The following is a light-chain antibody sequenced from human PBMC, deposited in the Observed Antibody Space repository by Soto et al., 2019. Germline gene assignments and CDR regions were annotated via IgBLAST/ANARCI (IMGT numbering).Light chain of an antibody. CDR3: SSYQDRKNVV. Sequence: QSVLTQPPSVSGSPGQSITVSCTGTSSDIGASNFVSWYQHLPGRAPKVIIFEATNRPSGVSNRFSGSKSGITASLTVSALHAEDEADSYCSSYQDRKNVVFGTGTKVPVL. CDR2: EAT. J-gene: IGLJ1*01. CDR1: SSDIGASNF. V-gene: IGLV2-14*01.